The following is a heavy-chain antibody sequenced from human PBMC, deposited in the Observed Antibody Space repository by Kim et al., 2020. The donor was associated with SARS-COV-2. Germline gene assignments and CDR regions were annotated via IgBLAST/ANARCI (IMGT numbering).Heavy chain of an antibody. J-gene: IGHJ3*02. CDR2: IYNSGST. V-gene: IGHV4-39*07. CDR1: GGPISSSSYY. Sequence: SETLSLTCTVSGGPISSSSYYWGWIRQPPGKGLEWIGSIYNSGSTYYYPSLKSRVTISVDTSKNQLSLKLSSVTAADTSVYYCASDGWSRYSGAFDIWGQGTMVTVSS. D-gene: IGHD1-26*01. CDR3: ASDGWSRYSGAFDI.